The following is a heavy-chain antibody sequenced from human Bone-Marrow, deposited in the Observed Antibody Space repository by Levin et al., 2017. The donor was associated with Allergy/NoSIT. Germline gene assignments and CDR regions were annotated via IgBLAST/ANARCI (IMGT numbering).Heavy chain of an antibody. CDR2: ISSGGGTI. D-gene: IGHD2/OR15-2a*01. CDR1: GFTFSDYD. V-gene: IGHV3-11*01. J-gene: IGHJ4*02. Sequence: SGGSLRLSCAASGFTFSDYDMNWIRQAPGKGLEWLSYISSGGGTIYYADSVKGRFTISRDNAKNSLYLQMNSLRAEDTAVYYCARESRISPDFDYWGQGTLVTVSS. CDR3: ARESRISPDFDY.